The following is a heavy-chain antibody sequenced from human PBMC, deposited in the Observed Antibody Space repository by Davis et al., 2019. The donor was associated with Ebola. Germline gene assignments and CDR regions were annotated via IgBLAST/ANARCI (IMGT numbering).Heavy chain of an antibody. CDR2: IHPGGDNT. CDR3: ATSPRGLSFYYYLEL. CDR1: GYKFTSYY. J-gene: IGHJ6*03. D-gene: IGHD2/OR15-2a*01. V-gene: IGHV1-46*01. Sequence: ASVNVSCKPSGYKFTSYYIHWVRQAPGQGLEWMGIIHPGGDNTNYPQKSQGRVTMTRDTPTSTVYMELSSLRSEETAVYYSATSPRGLSFYYYLELWGKGTTVAVTS.